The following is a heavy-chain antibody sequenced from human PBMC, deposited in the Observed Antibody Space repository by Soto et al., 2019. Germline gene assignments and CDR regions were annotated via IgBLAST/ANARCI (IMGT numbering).Heavy chain of an antibody. CDR2: INHSGST. CDR1: GGSFSGYY. J-gene: IGHJ6*03. D-gene: IGHD3-3*01. Sequence: PSETLSLTCAVYGGSFSGYYWSWIRQPPGKGLKWIGEINHSGSTNYNPSLKSRVTISVDTSKNQFSLKLSSVTAADTAVYYCARRITIFGVVIGDYYYYMDVWGKGTTVTVSS. V-gene: IGHV4-34*01. CDR3: ARRITIFGVVIGDYYYYMDV.